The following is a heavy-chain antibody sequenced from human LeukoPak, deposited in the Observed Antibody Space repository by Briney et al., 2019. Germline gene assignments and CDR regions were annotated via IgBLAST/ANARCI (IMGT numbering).Heavy chain of an antibody. D-gene: IGHD3-3*01. CDR3: ARFTIFGVVDAFDI. CDR2: IYTSGST. Sequence: ASETLSLTCTVSGGSISSYYWSWIRQPAGKGLEWIGRIYTSGSTNYNPSLKSRVTISVDTSKNQFSLKLSSVTAADTAVYYCARFTIFGVVDAFDIWGQGTMVTVSS. V-gene: IGHV4-4*07. J-gene: IGHJ3*02. CDR1: GGSISSYY.